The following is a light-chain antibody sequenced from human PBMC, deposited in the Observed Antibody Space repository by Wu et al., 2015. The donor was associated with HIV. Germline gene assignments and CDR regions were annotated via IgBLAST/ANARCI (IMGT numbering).Light chain of an antibody. Sequence: EIVLRQSPGTLSLSPGERATFSCRASQTITNNYFAWFQQRPGQAPRLLIYGASSRATGIPGRFSGSGSGTDFTLTITRLEPEDFAVYYCQQYDTSITFGQGTRLDIK. CDR3: QQYDTSIT. J-gene: IGKJ5*01. V-gene: IGKV3-20*01. CDR2: GAS. CDR1: QTITNNY.